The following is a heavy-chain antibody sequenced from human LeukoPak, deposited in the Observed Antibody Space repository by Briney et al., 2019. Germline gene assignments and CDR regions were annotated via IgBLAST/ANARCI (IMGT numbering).Heavy chain of an antibody. CDR1: GGSISSGGYY. V-gene: IGHV4-30-2*01. CDR2: IYHSGST. Sequence: SETLSLTCTVSGGSISSGGYYWSWIRQPPGKGLEWIGYIYHSGSTYYNPSLKSRVTISVDRSKNQFSLKLSSVTAADTAVYYCARGQRGTVVTPRNPQNIDYWGQGTLVTVSS. J-gene: IGHJ4*02. CDR3: ARGQRGTVVTPRNPQNIDY. D-gene: IGHD4-23*01.